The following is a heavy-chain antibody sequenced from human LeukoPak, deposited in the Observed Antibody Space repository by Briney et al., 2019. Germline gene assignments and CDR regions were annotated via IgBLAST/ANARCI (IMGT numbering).Heavy chain of an antibody. CDR1: GGSISGYY. D-gene: IGHD6-19*01. Sequence: PSETLSLTCTVSGGSISGYYWNWVRQPADRGLEWIGRLYSSGDTYYNPSLKSRLTMSVDTSKNQFSLKLRSVTAADTAVYYCARGSSGSTKRYYFDSWAREPWSPSPQ. V-gene: IGHV4-4*07. CDR3: ARGSSGSTKRYYFDS. J-gene: IGHJ4*02. CDR2: LYSSGDT.